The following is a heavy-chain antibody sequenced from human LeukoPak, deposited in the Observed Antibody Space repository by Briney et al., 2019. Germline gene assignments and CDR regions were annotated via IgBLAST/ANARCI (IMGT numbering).Heavy chain of an antibody. D-gene: IGHD2-2*01. CDR2: IIPIFGIA. CDR3: AGGPRYCSSTSCNYGMDV. V-gene: IGHV1-69*04. Sequence: GASVKVSCKASGGTFSSYAISWVRQAPGQGLEWMGRIIPIFGIANYAQKFQGRVTITADKSTSTAYMELSSLRSEDTAVYYCAGGPRYCSSTSCNYGMDVWGQGTTVTVSS. CDR1: GGTFSSYA. J-gene: IGHJ6*02.